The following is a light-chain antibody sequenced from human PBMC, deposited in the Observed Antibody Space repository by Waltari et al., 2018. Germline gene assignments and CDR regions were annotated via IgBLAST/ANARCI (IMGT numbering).Light chain of an antibody. J-gene: IGKJ1*01. CDR3: QQYGSSPVT. CDR2: GAS. CDR1: QSVSSSY. V-gene: IGKV3-20*01. Sequence: EIVLTQSPGTLSLSPGERATLSCRASQSVSSSYLAWYQQKPGQAPRLLIYGASSRATGIPDRFSGSGSGTDFTLTISRLETEDFPVYYCQQYGSSPVTFGQGTKVEIK.